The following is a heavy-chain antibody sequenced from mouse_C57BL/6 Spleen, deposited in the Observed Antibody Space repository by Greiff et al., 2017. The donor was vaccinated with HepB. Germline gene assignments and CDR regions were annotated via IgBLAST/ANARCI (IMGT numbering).Heavy chain of an antibody. Sequence: VQLQQSGAELVKPGASVKLSCKASGYTFTEYTIHWVKQRSGQGLEWIGWFYPGSGSIKYNEKFKDKATLTAAKSSSTVYMELSRLTSEDSAVYFCARHDLWDGGDYAMDYWGQGTSVTVSS. J-gene: IGHJ4*01. CDR3: ARHDLWDGGDYAMDY. CDR2: FYPGSGSI. V-gene: IGHV1-62-2*01. CDR1: GYTFTEYT. D-gene: IGHD4-1*01.